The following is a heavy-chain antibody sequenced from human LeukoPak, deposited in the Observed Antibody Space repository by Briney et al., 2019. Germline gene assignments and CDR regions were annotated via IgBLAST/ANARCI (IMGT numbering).Heavy chain of an antibody. CDR3: ARDGYNWNDPPGGFDY. CDR1: GGTFSSYA. J-gene: IGHJ4*02. D-gene: IGHD1-20*01. Sequence: PGASVKVSCKASGGTFSSYAISWVRQAPGQGLEWMGGIIPIFGTANYAQKFQGRVTITADESTSTAYMELSSLRSEDTAVYYCARDGYNWNDPPGGFDYWGQGTLVTVSS. CDR2: IIPIFGTA. V-gene: IGHV1-69*13.